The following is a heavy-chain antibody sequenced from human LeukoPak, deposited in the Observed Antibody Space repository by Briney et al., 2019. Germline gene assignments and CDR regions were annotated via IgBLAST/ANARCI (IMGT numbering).Heavy chain of an antibody. J-gene: IGHJ4*02. CDR2: ISSSSSYI. CDR3: IPANRGPSPLSDY. V-gene: IGHV3-21*01. CDR1: GFTFSSYN. Sequence: GGSLRLSCAASGFTFSSYNMNWVRQAPGKGLEWVSFISSSSSYIYYADSVKGRSTISRDNAKNSLYLQMNSLRAEDTAVYYCIPANRGPSPLSDYWGQGTLVTVSS. D-gene: IGHD2/OR15-2a*01.